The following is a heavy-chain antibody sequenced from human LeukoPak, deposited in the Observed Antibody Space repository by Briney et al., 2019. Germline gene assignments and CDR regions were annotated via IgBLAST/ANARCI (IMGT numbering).Heavy chain of an antibody. D-gene: IGHD2-15*01. Sequence: GESLNISCKASGYTFTGYYMHWVRQAPGQGLEWMGRVNPNSGGTNYAQKFQGRVTMTRDTSISTAYMELSRLRSDDTAVYYCARGSLGRYCSGGSCPSNWFDPWGQGTLVTVSS. CDR3: ARGSLGRYCSGGSCPSNWFDP. J-gene: IGHJ5*02. CDR2: VNPNSGGT. CDR1: GYTFTGYY. V-gene: IGHV1-2*06.